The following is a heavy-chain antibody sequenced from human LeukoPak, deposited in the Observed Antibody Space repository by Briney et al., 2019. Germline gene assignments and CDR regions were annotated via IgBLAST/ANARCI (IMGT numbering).Heavy chain of an antibody. V-gene: IGHV3-30*02. J-gene: IGHJ4*02. CDR3: AKDGDYYDSSGYPGGDY. D-gene: IGHD3-22*01. CDR2: IRYDGSNK. Sequence: PGGSLRLSCAASGFTFSSYGMHWVRQAPGKGLEWVAFIRYDGSNKYYADSVKGRFTISRDNSKNTLYLQMNSLRAEDMAVYYCAKDGDYYDSSGYPGGDYWGQGTLVTVSS. CDR1: GFTFSSYG.